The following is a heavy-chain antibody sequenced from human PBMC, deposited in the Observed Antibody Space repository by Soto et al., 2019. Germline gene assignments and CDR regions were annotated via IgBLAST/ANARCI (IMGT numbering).Heavy chain of an antibody. D-gene: IGHD3-22*01. CDR3: TTGRRDYYGNSYMAL. Sequence: EMQLGESGGGLVKPGGSLRLSCAVSGYAFEVAWMNWVRQAPGKGLEWVGRIKSKPDGGTTEYAAPVEGRFTISRDDSTSTLYLQMNTLRTEDTAVYYCTTGRRDYYGNSYMALWGKGTTVTVSS. CDR2: IKSKPDGGTT. V-gene: IGHV3-15*01. CDR1: GYAFEVAW. J-gene: IGHJ6*03.